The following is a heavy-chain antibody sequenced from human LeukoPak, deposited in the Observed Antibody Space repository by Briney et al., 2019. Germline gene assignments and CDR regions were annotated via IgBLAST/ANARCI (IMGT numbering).Heavy chain of an antibody. D-gene: IGHD2-15*01. Sequence: SVKVSCKASGGTFSSYAISWVRQAPGQGLEWMGGIIPIFGTANYAQKFQGRVTITADESTSTTFMELSSLRSEDTAIYYCARSPEGYLGDYWGQGTLVTVSS. CDR1: GGTFSSYA. CDR2: IIPIFGTA. CDR3: ARSPEGYLGDY. V-gene: IGHV1-69*13. J-gene: IGHJ4*02.